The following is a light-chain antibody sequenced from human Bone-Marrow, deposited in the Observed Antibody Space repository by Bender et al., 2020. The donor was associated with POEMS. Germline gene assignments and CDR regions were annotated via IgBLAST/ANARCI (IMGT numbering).Light chain of an antibody. CDR2: DVS. CDR3: QSYDNSLGGWV. J-gene: IGLJ3*02. Sequence: QSVLTQPPSVSGSPGQSITISCTGTSSDVGANNYVSWYQQYPGKAPQLMIYDVSSRPSGVSNRFSGSKSGTSASLAITGLQAEDEGDYYCQSYDNSLGGWVFGGGTKLTVL. V-gene: IGLV2-14*01. CDR1: SSDVGANNY.